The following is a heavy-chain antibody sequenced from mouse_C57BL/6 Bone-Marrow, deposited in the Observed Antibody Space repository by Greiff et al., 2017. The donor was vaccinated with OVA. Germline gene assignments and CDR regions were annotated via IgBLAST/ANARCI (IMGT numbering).Heavy chain of an antibody. J-gene: IGHJ1*03. V-gene: IGHV1-64*01. CDR1: GYTFTSYW. CDR2: IHPNSGST. CDR3: VPNLYWYFDV. Sequence: VQLQQSGAELVKPGASVKLSCKASGYTFTSYWMHWVKQRPGQGLEWIGMIHPNSGSTNYNEKFKSKATLTVDKSSSTAYMQLSSLTSEDSAVYYCVPNLYWYFDVWGTGTTVTVSS.